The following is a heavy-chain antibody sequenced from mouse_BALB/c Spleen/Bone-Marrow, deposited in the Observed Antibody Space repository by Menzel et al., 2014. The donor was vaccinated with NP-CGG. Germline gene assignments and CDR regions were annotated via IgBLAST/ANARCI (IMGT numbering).Heavy chain of an antibody. D-gene: IGHD3-1*01. V-gene: IGHV1-55*01. CDR2: TYPGSGST. CDR3: ARFSQLGLLAY. Sequence: LQQSGAELVKPGTSVKLSCKASGYNFTSYWINWVKLRPGQGLEWIGDTYPGSGSTNYNEKFKSKATLTVDTSSSTAYMQLSSLASEDSALYYCARFSQLGLLAYWGQGTLVTVSA. J-gene: IGHJ3*01. CDR1: GYNFTSYW.